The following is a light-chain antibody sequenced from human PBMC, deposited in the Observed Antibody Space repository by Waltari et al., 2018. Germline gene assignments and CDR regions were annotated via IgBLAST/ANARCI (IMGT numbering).Light chain of an antibody. CDR2: NVS. CDR1: SRYEGRYDY. Sequence: QPALTQPRPVSGSPGQAVPISFPGISRYEGRYDYVSWYPQHPGNAPKLVSYNVSKRPSVVPDRFAGSKSGNTASISSAGHEAEEEGDYYCCSYAAASYGVFGGGTKLTVL. CDR3: CSYAAASYGV. J-gene: IGLJ3*02. V-gene: IGLV2-11*01.